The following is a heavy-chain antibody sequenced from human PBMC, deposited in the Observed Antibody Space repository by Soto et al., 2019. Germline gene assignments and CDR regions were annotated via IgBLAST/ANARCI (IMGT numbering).Heavy chain of an antibody. J-gene: IGHJ3*02. CDR2: VSDNGGSRGGT. Sequence: GGSLRLSCKVSGFMFNNSAMTWVRQAPGQGLQWVASVSDNGGSRGGTYYADSVKGRFTISRDNSKNTLYLQLDSLTGADTAVYYCARAKAVVIAALDIWGQGAMVPVSS. CDR1: GFMFNNSA. D-gene: IGHD2-21*01. V-gene: IGHV3-23*01. CDR3: ARAKAVVIAALDI.